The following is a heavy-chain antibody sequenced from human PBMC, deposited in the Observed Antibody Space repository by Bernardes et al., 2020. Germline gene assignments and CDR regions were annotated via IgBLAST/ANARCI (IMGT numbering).Heavy chain of an antibody. Sequence: SETLSLTCAVYGGSFSGYYWSWIRQPPGKGLEWIGEINHSGSTNYNPSLKSRVTISVDTSKNQFSLKLSSVTAADTAVYYCARGRYSSIAVAGTPFDYWGQGTLVTVSS. D-gene: IGHD6-19*01. J-gene: IGHJ4*02. V-gene: IGHV4-34*01. CDR1: GGSFSGYY. CDR3: ARGRYSSIAVAGTPFDY. CDR2: INHSGST.